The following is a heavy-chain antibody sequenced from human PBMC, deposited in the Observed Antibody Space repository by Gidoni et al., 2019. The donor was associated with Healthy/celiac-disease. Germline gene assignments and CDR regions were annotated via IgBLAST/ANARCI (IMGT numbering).Heavy chain of an antibody. CDR3: ASAGVSSSNAFDY. Sequence: VQLQASGPGLVKPSAPLSLTCTASGYSISSGYYWGCLRPPPGKVLEWIGIIYHSGRTYYNPSLKSRVTISVDTSKNQCSLKLSSVTAADTAGYDCASAGVSSSNAFDYWGQGTLVTVSS. CDR2: IYHSGRT. D-gene: IGHD6-6*01. V-gene: IGHV4-38-2*02. CDR1: GYSISSGYY. J-gene: IGHJ4*02.